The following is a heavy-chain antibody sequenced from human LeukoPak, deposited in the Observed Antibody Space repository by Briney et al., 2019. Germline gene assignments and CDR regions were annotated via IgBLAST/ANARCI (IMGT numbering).Heavy chain of an antibody. D-gene: IGHD3-22*01. CDR3: AHSSDYPQH. V-gene: IGHV4-38-2*01. Sequence: SETLSLTCAVSGYSISSCYYWGWIRQPPGKGLEWIGSIYHSGSTYYNPSLKSRVTISVDTSKNQFSLKLSSVTAADTAVYYCAHSSDYPQHCGQGTLVTVSS. CDR2: IYHSGST. CDR1: GYSISSCYY. J-gene: IGHJ1*01.